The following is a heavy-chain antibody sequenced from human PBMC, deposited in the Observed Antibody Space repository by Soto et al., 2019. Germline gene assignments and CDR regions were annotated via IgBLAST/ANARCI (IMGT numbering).Heavy chain of an antibody. V-gene: IGHV3-23*01. CDR2: ISGTGSRT. CDR3: TKDTGYLSMDA. CDR1: GFTFNTNA. J-gene: IGHJ6*02. Sequence: PGGSLRLSCAASGFTFNTNAMSWVRQAPGKGLEWVSSISGTGSRTYYADSVKGRFTIARDNSKNTVSLQMNNLRAEDTGLYYCTKDTGYLSMDAWGQGTTVTVPS. D-gene: IGHD6-25*01.